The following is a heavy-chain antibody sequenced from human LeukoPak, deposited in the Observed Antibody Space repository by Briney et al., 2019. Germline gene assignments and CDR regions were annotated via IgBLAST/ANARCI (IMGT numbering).Heavy chain of an antibody. V-gene: IGHV3-53*01. CDR3: ARVAEAAAFDY. Sequence: GGSLRLSCAVSGFTVSGNYMSWIRQGPGKGLEWVSLIYSDDTTLYADSVKGRFTISRDNAKNSLYLQMNSLRADDTAVYYCARVAEAAAFDYWGQGTLVTVSS. J-gene: IGHJ4*02. CDR1: GFTVSGNY. D-gene: IGHD6-13*01. CDR2: IYSDDTT.